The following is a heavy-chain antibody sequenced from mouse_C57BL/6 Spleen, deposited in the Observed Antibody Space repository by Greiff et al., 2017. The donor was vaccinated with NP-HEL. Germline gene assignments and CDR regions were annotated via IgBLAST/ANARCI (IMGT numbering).Heavy chain of an antibody. CDR1: GYTFTSYW. V-gene: IGHV1-64*01. CDR2: IHPNSGST. J-gene: IGHJ2*01. CDR3: ASYSDRSGYAY. Sequence: QVQLQQPGAELVKPGASVKLSCKASGYTFTSYWMHWVKQRPGQGLEWIGMIHPNSGSTNYNEKFKSKATLTVDKSSSTAYMQLSSLTSEDSAVYYFASYSDRSGYAYWGQGTTLTVSS. D-gene: IGHD3-2*01.